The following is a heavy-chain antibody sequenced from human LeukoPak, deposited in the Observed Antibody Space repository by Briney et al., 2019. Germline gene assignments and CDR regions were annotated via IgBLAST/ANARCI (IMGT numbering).Heavy chain of an antibody. Sequence: GASVKVSCKASGGTFSSYAISWVRQAPGQGLEWMGGIILIFGTANYAQKFQGRVTITADESTSTAYMELSSLRSEDTAVYYCAREFYDILTGYYHRFDYWGQGTLVTVSS. CDR3: AREFYDILTGYYHRFDY. J-gene: IGHJ4*02. D-gene: IGHD3-9*01. CDR2: IILIFGTA. V-gene: IGHV1-69*13. CDR1: GGTFSSYA.